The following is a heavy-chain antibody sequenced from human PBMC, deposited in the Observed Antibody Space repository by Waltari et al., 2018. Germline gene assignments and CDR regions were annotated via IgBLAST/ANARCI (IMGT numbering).Heavy chain of an antibody. CDR1: GGALSSYY. CDR2: IYYSGST. J-gene: IGHJ4*02. V-gene: IGHV4-59*01. CDR3: ARGQGDY. Sequence: QVQLQESGPGLVKPSETLSLTCTVSGGALSSYYWSWIRQPPGKGLEWIGYIYYSGSTNYNPSLKSRVTISVDTSKNQFSLKLSSVTAADTAVYYCARGQGDYWGQGTLVTVSS.